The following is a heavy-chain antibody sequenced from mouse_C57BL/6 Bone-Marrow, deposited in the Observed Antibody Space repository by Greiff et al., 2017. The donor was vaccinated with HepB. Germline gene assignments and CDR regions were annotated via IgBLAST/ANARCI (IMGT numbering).Heavy chain of an antibody. J-gene: IGHJ4*01. CDR3: ARLDHYYGSSHY. CDR2: IDPSDSYT. CDR1: GYTFTSYW. D-gene: IGHD1-1*01. V-gene: IGHV1-50*01. Sequence: QVQLQQPGAELVKPGASVKLSCNASGYTFTSYWMQWVKQRPGQGLEWIGEIDPSDSYTNYNQKFKGKATLTVDTSSSTAYMQLSSLTSEDSAVYYCARLDHYYGSSHYWGQGTSVTVSS.